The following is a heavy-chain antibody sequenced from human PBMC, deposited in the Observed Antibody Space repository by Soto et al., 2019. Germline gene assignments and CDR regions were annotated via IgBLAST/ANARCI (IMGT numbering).Heavy chain of an antibody. CDR3: AADLPDWGAYAFDY. CDR2: VKSKVDGETI. J-gene: IGHJ4*02. D-gene: IGHD3-16*01. Sequence: GESLKISCAASGFTLNGAWMNWVRQGPGKGLEWVGRVKSKVDGETIDYAAPVKGRFTISRDDSRNTVYLQMNSLSTEDTAMYYCAADLPDWGAYAFDYWGQGSLVTVSS. CDR1: GFTLNGAW. V-gene: IGHV3-15*07.